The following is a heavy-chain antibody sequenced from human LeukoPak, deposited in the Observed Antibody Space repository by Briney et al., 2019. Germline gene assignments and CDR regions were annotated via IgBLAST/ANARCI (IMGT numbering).Heavy chain of an antibody. CDR2: IYTSGST. Sequence: SQTLSLTCTVSGGSISSGSYYWSWIRQPAGKGLEWIGRIYTSGSTNYNPSLKSRATISVDTSKNQFSLKLSSVTAADTAVYYCARVECSSTSCYFDYWGQGTLVTVSS. V-gene: IGHV4-61*02. J-gene: IGHJ4*02. D-gene: IGHD2-2*01. CDR1: GGSISSGSYY. CDR3: ARVECSSTSCYFDY.